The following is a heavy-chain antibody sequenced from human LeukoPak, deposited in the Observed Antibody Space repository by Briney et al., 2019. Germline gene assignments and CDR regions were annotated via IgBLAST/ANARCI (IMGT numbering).Heavy chain of an antibody. CDR3: ARDEIPSGT. CDR1: GYTFSSYS. Sequence: GGSLRLSCAASGYTFSSYSMNWVRQAPGRGLEWGSAISGSGRNTYYADAVKGRFTISRDNSKSTVYLQMNSLRVEDTGIYYCARDEIPSGTWGQGTMVIVSS. D-gene: IGHD6-25*01. V-gene: IGHV3-23*01. J-gene: IGHJ5*02. CDR2: ISGSGRNT.